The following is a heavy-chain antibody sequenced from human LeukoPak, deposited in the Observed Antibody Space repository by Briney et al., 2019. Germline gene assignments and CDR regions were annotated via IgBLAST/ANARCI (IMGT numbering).Heavy chain of an antibody. V-gene: IGHV1-69*05. Sequence: SVKVSCXASGGTFSSYAISWVRQAPGQGLEWMGGIIPIFGTANYAQKFQGRVTITTDESTSTAYMELSSLRSEDTAVYYCARTPQDYGGNPPDLWGRGTLVTVSS. D-gene: IGHD4-23*01. CDR3: ARTPQDYGGNPPDL. CDR2: IIPIFGTA. J-gene: IGHJ2*01. CDR1: GGTFSSYA.